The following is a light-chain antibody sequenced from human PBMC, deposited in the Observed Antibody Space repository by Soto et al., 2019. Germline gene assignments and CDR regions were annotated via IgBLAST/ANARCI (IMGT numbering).Light chain of an antibody. Sequence: QSVLTQPPSASGSPGQSVTISCTGTSSDVGGYNYVSWYQQHPGKAPKVMIYEVSKRPSGVPDRFSGSKSDNTASLTVSGLQAEDEADYYCSSYAGSNNLGVFGTGTKVTVL. CDR2: EVS. J-gene: IGLJ1*01. CDR1: SSDVGGYNY. V-gene: IGLV2-8*01. CDR3: SSYAGSNNLGV.